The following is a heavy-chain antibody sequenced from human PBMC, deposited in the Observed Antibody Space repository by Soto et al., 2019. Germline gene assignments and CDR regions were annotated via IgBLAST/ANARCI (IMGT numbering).Heavy chain of an antibody. CDR1: GYTFTSYG. J-gene: IGHJ6*02. Sequence: SVKVSCKASGYTFTSYGISWVRQAPVQGLEWMGWISAYNGNTNYAQKLQGRVTMTTDTSTSTAYMELRSLRSDDTAVYYCARETYYDFWSGYYTQDYYYYYGMDVWGQGTTVTVSS. V-gene: IGHV1-18*04. D-gene: IGHD3-3*01. CDR3: ARETYYDFWSGYYTQDYYYYYGMDV. CDR2: ISAYNGNT.